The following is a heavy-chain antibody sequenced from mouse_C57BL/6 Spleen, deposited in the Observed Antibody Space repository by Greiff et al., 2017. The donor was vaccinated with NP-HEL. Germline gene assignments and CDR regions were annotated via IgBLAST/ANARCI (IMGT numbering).Heavy chain of an antibody. CDR1: GFTFSSYA. D-gene: IGHD1-1*01. J-gene: IGHJ1*03. Sequence: EVMLVESGEGLVKPGGSLKLSCAASGFTFSSYAMSWVRQTPEKRLEWVAYISSGGDYIYYADTVKGRFTISRDNARNTLYLQMSSLKSEETAMYYCTRDEDTTVVATYWYFGGWGTGTTVTVSS. CDR2: ISSGGDYI. CDR3: TRDEDTTVVATYWYFGG. V-gene: IGHV5-9-1*02.